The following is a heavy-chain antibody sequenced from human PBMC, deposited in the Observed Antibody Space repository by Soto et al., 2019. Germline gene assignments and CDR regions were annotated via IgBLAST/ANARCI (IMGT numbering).Heavy chain of an antibody. D-gene: IGHD3-3*01. CDR1: GYTFTSYG. J-gene: IGHJ4*02. CDR3: ARVRFTIFGVVIMGYFDY. CDR2: ISAYNGNT. V-gene: IGHV1-18*04. Sequence: ASVKVSCKASGYTFTSYGISWVRQAPGQGLEWMGWISAYNGNTNYAQKLQGRVTMTTDTSTSTAYMELRSLRSDDTAVYYCARVRFTIFGVVIMGYFDYWGQGTLVTVSS.